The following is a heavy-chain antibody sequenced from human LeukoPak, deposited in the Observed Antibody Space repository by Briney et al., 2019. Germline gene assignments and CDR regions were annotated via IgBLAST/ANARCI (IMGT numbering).Heavy chain of an antibody. D-gene: IGHD5-12*01. CDR1: GYSFTNYW. J-gene: IGHJ5*02. V-gene: IGHV5-51*01. Sequence: GESLKISCKGSGYSFTNYWIGWVRQMPGKGLEWMGIIYPDDSETRYSPSFQGQVTISADKSINTAYLQWASLKASDTAMYYCARHYGSGGYSGYDYVGWFDPWGQGTLVTVSS. CDR3: ARHYGSGGYSGYDYVGWFDP. CDR2: IYPDDSET.